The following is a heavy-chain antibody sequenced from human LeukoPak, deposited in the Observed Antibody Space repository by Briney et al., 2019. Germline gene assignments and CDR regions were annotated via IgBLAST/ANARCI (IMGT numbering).Heavy chain of an antibody. V-gene: IGHV3-30*04. CDR1: GFTFSSYA. Sequence: GGSLRLSCAASGFTFSSYAMHWVRQAPGQGLEWVAVISYDGSNKYYADSVKGRFTISRDNSKNTLYLQMNSLRAEDTAVYYCARLSRSFNQPYYYYYYGMDVWGQGTTVTVSS. D-gene: IGHD2-2*01. CDR3: ARLSRSFNQPYYYYYYGMDV. J-gene: IGHJ6*02. CDR2: ISYDGSNK.